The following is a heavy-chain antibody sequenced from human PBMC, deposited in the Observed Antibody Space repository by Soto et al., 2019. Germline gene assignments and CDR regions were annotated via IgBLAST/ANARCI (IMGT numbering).Heavy chain of an antibody. V-gene: IGHV1-69*01. CDR2: IIPIFGTA. Sequence: QVQLVQSGAEVRKPGSSVKVSCKASGGTFSRHAISWVRQAPGQGLEWMGGIIPIFGTANHAQKFQGRVTIIADDSTSTVYMELSSLKSEDTAMYYCARGLGYDSNDHYYAYWGQGTLVIVSS. CDR3: ARGLGYDSNDHYYAY. CDR1: GGTFSRHA. J-gene: IGHJ4*02. D-gene: IGHD3-22*01.